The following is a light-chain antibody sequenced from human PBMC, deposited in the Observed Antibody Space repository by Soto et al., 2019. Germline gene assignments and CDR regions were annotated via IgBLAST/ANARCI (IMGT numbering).Light chain of an antibody. V-gene: IGLV2-14*03. CDR2: DVT. CDR1: NRDVGGYNF. Sequence: QSVLTQPASVSGSPGQSITVSCTGTNRDVGGYNFVSWYQQHPGKAPKLMIYDVTNRPSGVSNRFSGSKSGNTASLTISGLKAEEEADYYCSSYTSPNTPYVFGSGTKLTVL. J-gene: IGLJ1*01. CDR3: SSYTSPNTPYV.